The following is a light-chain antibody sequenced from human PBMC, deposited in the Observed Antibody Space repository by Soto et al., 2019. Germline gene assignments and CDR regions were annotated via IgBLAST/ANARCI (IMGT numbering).Light chain of an antibody. CDR1: SSDIGSNY. J-gene: IGLJ2*01. CDR2: RNN. V-gene: IGLV1-47*01. CDR3: AAWDDRLSGHVV. Sequence: QSVLTQPPSASGTPGQRVTISCPGSSSDIGSNYVSWYQQLPGTAPKLLIYRNNQRPSGVPDRISGSKSGTSASLAISGLRSEDEADYYCAAWDDRLSGHVVFGGGTKVTVL.